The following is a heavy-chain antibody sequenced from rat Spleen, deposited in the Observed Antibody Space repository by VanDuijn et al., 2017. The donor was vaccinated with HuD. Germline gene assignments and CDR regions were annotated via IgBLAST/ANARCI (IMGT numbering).Heavy chain of an antibody. V-gene: IGHV5-27*01. D-gene: IGHD1-8*01. J-gene: IGHJ4*01. CDR3: TREAVYSSYVDVMDA. CDR1: GFTFSNFY. Sequence: EVQLVESDGGLVQPGRSLRLSCAASGFTFSNFYMAWVRQAPTKGLEWVAYITSSGVTTFYRDSVKGRFTISRDNAKSTLYLQMNSLRSEDTATYYCTREAVYSSYVDVMDAWGQGASVTVSS. CDR2: ITSSGVTT.